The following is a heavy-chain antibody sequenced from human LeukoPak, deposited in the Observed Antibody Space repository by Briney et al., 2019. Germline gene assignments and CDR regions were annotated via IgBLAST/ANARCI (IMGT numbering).Heavy chain of an antibody. CDR2: ISTYNGNT. CDR1: GYTFTNYG. CDR3: ARNRRYSYGDFDY. D-gene: IGHD5-18*01. J-gene: IGHJ4*02. Sequence: GASVKVSCKASGYTFTNYGISWVRQAPGQGLEWMAWISTYNGNTNYARKFQGRVTMTRDTSTSTVYVELSSLRSEDTAVYYCARNRRYSYGDFDYWGQGTLVTVSS. V-gene: IGHV1-18*01.